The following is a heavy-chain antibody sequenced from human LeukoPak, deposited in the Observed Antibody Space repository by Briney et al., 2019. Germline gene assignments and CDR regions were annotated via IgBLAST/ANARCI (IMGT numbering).Heavy chain of an antibody. Sequence: KTSETLSLTCAVYGRSFSGYYWSWIRQPPGKGLEWIGEINHGRNTNYNPSLKSRVIMSVDTSKNQFFLKLNSVTAADTAVYYCARNPYCGGDCYPGVPFDIWGQGTMVTVSS. CDR3: ARNPYCGGDCYPGVPFDI. D-gene: IGHD2-21*02. J-gene: IGHJ3*02. CDR1: GRSFSGYY. CDR2: INHGRNT. V-gene: IGHV4-34*01.